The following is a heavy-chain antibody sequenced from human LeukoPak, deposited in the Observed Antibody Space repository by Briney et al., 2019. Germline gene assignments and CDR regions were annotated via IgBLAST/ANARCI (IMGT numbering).Heavy chain of an antibody. D-gene: IGHD2-15*01. CDR3: ASASCSGSSCYSGYFDY. CDR1: GFTFKNHA. CDR2: ISGTGDTT. J-gene: IGHJ4*02. V-gene: IGHV3-23*01. Sequence: GGSLRLSCVASGFTFKNHAMSWVRQAPGKGLEWVSGISGTGDTTYYADSVKGRSTISRDNSKNTLYLQMNSLRAEDTAVYYCASASCSGSSCYSGYFDYWGQGTLVTVSS.